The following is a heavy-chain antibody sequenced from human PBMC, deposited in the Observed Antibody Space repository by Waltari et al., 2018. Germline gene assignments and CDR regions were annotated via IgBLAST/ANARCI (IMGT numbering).Heavy chain of an antibody. D-gene: IGHD2-21*01. Sequence: VQLVESGGGLVQTGGSLRLACAVSGFTLRNYWMHWVRQVPGKGLVWVSRMNADGSAANYADSVKGRFTVSRDNARNTLYLQMNSLRVDDTAVYFCTRGCDGDCHGIDSWGQGTLVTVSS. CDR3: TRGCDGDCHGIDS. CDR2: MNADGSAA. CDR1: GFTLRNYW. J-gene: IGHJ4*02. V-gene: IGHV3-74*01.